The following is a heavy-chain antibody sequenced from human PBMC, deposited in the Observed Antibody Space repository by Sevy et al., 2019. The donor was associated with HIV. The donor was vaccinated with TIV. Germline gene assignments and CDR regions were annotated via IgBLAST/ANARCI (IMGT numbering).Heavy chain of an antibody. Sequence: GESLKISCAASGFTFSIYSMNWVRQAPGKGLEWVSYISGTGNTLYYADSVRGRFTISRDNAKNSLYLQMNSLRGDDTAVYYCTRDPPTRTNYYQYGFDVWGQGTTVTVSS. CDR3: TRDPPTRTNYYQYGFDV. CDR2: ISGTGNTL. CDR1: GFTFSIYS. J-gene: IGHJ6*02. V-gene: IGHV3-48*01. D-gene: IGHD1-1*01.